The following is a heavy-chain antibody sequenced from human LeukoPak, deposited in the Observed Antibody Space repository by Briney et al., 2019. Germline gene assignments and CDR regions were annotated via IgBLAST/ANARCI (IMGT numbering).Heavy chain of an antibody. CDR2: ISSSSSTI. CDR1: GFTFSSYS. CDR3: ARGWSGYDMDY. J-gene: IGHJ4*02. Sequence: GGSLRLSCAASGFTFSSYSMNWVRQAPGKGLEWVSYISSSSSTIYYADSGKGRFTISRDNAKNSLYLQMNSLRAEDTAVYYCARGWSGYDMDYWGQGTLVTVSS. V-gene: IGHV3-48*04. D-gene: IGHD5-12*01.